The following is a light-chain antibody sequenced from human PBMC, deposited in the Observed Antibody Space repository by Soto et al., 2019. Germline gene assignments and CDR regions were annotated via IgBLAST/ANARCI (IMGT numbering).Light chain of an antibody. V-gene: IGKV3-15*01. CDR3: QQYNYWPPAYS. J-gene: IGKJ2*03. Sequence: EIVMTQSPATLSVSPGERATLSCRASQSVSSNLAWYQQKPGQAPRLLIYGASTRATGIPARFSGSGSGTEFTLTISSLQSEDFAVYYCQQYNYWPPAYSFGQGTKLDFK. CDR2: GAS. CDR1: QSVSSN.